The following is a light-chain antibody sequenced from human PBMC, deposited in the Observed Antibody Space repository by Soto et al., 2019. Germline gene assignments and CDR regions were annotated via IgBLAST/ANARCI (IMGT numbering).Light chain of an antibody. CDR3: SSYGASATL. V-gene: IGLV2-14*03. CDR2: DVS. CDR1: SSDIGSYNY. Sequence: SALTKPASLSGSPGQSITITCTGTSSDIGSYNYVSWYQQHPAKAPKLLIFDVSYRPSGISDRFSGSKSGNTASLTISGLQPEDEADYYCSSYGASATLFGGGTKLTVL. J-gene: IGLJ3*02.